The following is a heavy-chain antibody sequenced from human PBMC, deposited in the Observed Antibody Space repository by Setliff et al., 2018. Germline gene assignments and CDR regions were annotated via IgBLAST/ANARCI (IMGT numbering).Heavy chain of an antibody. V-gene: IGHV3-7*03. D-gene: IGHD6-13*01. J-gene: IGHJ3*02. CDR3: AAAPAGSDVFDM. Sequence: GSLRLSCAASGFTFSNYWMTWVRQAPGRGLEWVANINEDGSQKPYVDSVKGRFTVSRDNAKNSLYLQMNSLRAEDMALYYCAAAPAGSDVFDMWGQGTMVTVSS. CDR1: GFTFSNYW. CDR2: INEDGSQK.